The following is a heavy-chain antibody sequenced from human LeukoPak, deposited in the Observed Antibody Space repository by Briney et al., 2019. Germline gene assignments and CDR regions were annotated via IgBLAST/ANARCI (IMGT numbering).Heavy chain of an antibody. CDR1: GFTFSSYW. CDR3: ARVLGTTLTPFDY. V-gene: IGHV3-7*01. Sequence: GGFLRLSCAASGFTFSSYWMSWVRQAPGKGLEWVANIKQDGSVKYYVDSVKGRFTISRDNAKNSLYLQMNSLRAEDTAVYYCARVLGTTLTPFDYWGQGTLVTVSS. J-gene: IGHJ4*02. D-gene: IGHD2-15*01. CDR2: IKQDGSVK.